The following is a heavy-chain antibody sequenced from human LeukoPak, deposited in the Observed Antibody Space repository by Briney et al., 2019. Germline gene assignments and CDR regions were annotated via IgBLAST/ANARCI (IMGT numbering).Heavy chain of an antibody. J-gene: IGHJ5*02. CDR1: GYTFTSYG. CDR2: ISAYNGNT. Sequence: ASVKVSCKASGYTFTSYGISWVRQAPGQGLEWMGWISAYNGNTNYAQKVQGRVTMTTDTSTSTAYMELRSLRSDDTAVYYCARDYYDSSGYYNYKPWGQGTLVTVSS. D-gene: IGHD3-22*01. CDR3: ARDYYDSSGYYNYKP. V-gene: IGHV1-18*01.